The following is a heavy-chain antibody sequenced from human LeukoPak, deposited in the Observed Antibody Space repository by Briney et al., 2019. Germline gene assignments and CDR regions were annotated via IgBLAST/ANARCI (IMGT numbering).Heavy chain of an antibody. CDR1: GFTFSAYA. CDR3: VKSGYSTSSDADY. J-gene: IGHJ4*02. V-gene: IGHV3-64D*09. D-gene: IGHD6-6*01. Sequence: GGSLRLSCSVSGFTFSAYAMHWVRQAPGKGLEFLSSINGNGDSTYHADSVKGRFTISRDNSRSTLYLQMRSLRPEDTAVYYCVKSGYSTSSDADYWGQGTLVTVSS. CDR2: INGNGDST.